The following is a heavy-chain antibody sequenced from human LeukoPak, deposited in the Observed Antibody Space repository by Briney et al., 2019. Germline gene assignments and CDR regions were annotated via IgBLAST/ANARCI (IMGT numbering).Heavy chain of an antibody. V-gene: IGHV4-31*03. J-gene: IGHJ4*02. CDR3: ARDYDSSGSPHFDY. Sequence: SVTLSLTCTVSGGSISSGGDYWSWIRQHPGEGLYWLGHIYYSGSTYYNTSVKSRVTISVDTSKNQFSLKLSSVTAADTAVYYCARDYDSSGSPHFDYWGQGTLVTVSS. D-gene: IGHD3-22*01. CDR1: GGSISSGGDY. CDR2: IYYSGST.